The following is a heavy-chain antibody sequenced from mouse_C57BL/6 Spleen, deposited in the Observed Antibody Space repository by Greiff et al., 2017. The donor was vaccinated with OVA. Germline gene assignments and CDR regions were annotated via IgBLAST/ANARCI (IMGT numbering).Heavy chain of an antibody. J-gene: IGHJ3*01. CDR2: INPNYGTT. V-gene: IGHV1-39*01. CDR1: GYSLTDYK. CDR3: AKNWDDAY. Sequence: VQLQQSGPELVKPGASVKISCKASGYSLTDYKMNWVKKRNGKSLEWIGVINPNYGTTNYNQKFKGKATLTVDQSSTTAYMQLNSLTSEDSAVYYCAKNWDDAYWGQGTLVTVSA. D-gene: IGHD4-1*01.